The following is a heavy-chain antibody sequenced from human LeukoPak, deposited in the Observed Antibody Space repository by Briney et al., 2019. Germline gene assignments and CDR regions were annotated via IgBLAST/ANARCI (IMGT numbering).Heavy chain of an antibody. J-gene: IGHJ4*02. V-gene: IGHV3-30*02. CDR2: IRYDGSNK. CDR1: GFTFSNYG. D-gene: IGHD1-14*01. CDR3: VKDNPLDY. Sequence: GGSLRLSCRASGFTFSNYGMLWVRQAPGKGLEWVAFIRYDGSNKFYADSVKGRVTISRDNSKNTLYMHINSLRVEDTAVYYCVKDNPLDYWGQGTLVIVSS.